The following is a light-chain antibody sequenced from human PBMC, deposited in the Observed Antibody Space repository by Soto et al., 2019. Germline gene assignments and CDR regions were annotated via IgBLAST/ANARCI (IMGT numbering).Light chain of an antibody. Sequence: DIQMTQSPSTLSASVGDRVTITCRASQSISSWLAWYQQKPGKAPNLLIYKASSLVRGVPSRFSGSGSGTEFTLTISSLQPDDFTTYYCQQYNGYPWTFGQGTKVEIK. J-gene: IGKJ1*01. CDR1: QSISSW. V-gene: IGKV1-5*03. CDR3: QQYNGYPWT. CDR2: KAS.